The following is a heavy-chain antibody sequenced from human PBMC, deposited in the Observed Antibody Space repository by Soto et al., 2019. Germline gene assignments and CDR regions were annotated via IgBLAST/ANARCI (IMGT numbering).Heavy chain of an antibody. CDR1: RFTFSDYY. CDR3: ARDADILTGSDAFDI. V-gene: IGHV3-11*05. CDR2: ISSSSTYT. Sequence: QVQLVESGGGLVKPGGSLRLSCAASRFTFSDYYMSWIRQAPGKGLEWVSYISSSSTYTNYADSVKGRFTISRDNAKNSLYLQMNSLRAEDTAGYYCARDADILTGSDAFDIWGQGTMVTVSS. D-gene: IGHD3-9*01. J-gene: IGHJ3*02.